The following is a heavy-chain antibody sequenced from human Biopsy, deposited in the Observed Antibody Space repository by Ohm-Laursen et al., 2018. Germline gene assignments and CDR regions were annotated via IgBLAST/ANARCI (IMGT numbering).Heavy chain of an antibody. CDR1: GFTFDDYA. Sequence: SLRLSCTASGFTFDDYALHWVRQAPGKGLEWVSGISWNSGNMGYADSVKGRFTISRDNAKNSVYLQMNSLRAEDTAFYYCAKDLASGSGYYWYFDFWGRGTLVTVSS. CDR3: AKDLASGSGYYWYFDF. V-gene: IGHV3-9*01. J-gene: IGHJ2*01. CDR2: ISWNSGNM. D-gene: IGHD3-22*01.